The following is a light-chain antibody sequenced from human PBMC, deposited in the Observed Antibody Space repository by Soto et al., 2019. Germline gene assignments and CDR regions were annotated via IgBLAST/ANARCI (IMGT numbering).Light chain of an antibody. CDR3: QQYGSSLWT. CDR2: GAS. Sequence: EIVLTQSPGTLSLSPGERATLACRASQSVSSSYLAWYQQKPGQAPRRLISGASSRATGIPDRFSGSGSGTDFTLTISRLEPVDFAVYYCQQYGSSLWTFGHGTKVEIK. J-gene: IGKJ1*01. V-gene: IGKV3-20*01. CDR1: QSVSSSY.